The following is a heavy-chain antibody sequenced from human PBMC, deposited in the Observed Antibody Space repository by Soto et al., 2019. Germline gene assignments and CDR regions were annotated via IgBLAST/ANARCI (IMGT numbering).Heavy chain of an antibody. Sequence: GGSLRLSCAASGFTFSSYDMHWVRQATGKGLEWVSAIGTAGDTYYPDSVKGRFTISRENAKNSLYLQMNSLRAGDTAVHYCARSWSGYYPNDYWGQGTLVTVSS. J-gene: IGHJ4*02. V-gene: IGHV3-13*01. D-gene: IGHD3-3*01. CDR1: GFTFSSYD. CDR3: ARSWSGYYPNDY. CDR2: IGTAGDT.